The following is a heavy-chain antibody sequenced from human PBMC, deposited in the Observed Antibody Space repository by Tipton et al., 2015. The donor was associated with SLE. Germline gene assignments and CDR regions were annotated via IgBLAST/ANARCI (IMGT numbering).Heavy chain of an antibody. CDR1: GGSISSYY. Sequence: GLVKPSETLSLTCTVSGGSISSYYWSWIRQPPGKGLEWIGEINHSGSTNYNPSLKSRVTISVDTSKNQFSLKLSSVTAADTAVYYCARGRRYYDFWSGYNWFDPWGQGTLVTVSS. J-gene: IGHJ5*02. CDR3: ARGRRYYDFWSGYNWFDP. CDR2: INHSGST. D-gene: IGHD3-3*01. V-gene: IGHV4-34*01.